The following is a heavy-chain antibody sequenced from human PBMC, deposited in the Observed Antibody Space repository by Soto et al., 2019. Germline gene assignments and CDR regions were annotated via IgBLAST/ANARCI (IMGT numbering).Heavy chain of an antibody. CDR3: IQSRCGGDCLQSYASYSSYGMDV. J-gene: IGHJ6*02. V-gene: IGHV2-5*02. CDR2: IYWDDDK. CDR1: AFSLSTGGVG. Sequence: SGPTLVNPTQPLTLTCTFSAFSLSTGGVGVGWIRQPPGKALEWLALIYWDDDKRYSPSLRSRLTITKDTSKNRVVLTMTNMDPVDTATYYCIQSRCGGDCLQSYASYSSYGMDVWGQGTTVTVS. D-gene: IGHD2-21*02.